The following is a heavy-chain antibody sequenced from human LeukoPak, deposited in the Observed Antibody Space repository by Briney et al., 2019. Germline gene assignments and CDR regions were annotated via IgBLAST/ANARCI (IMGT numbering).Heavy chain of an antibody. Sequence: SETLSLTCTVSGGSISSSSYYWGWIRQPPGKGLEWIGSIYYSGSTYYNPSLKSRVTISVDTSKNQFSLKLSSVTAADTAVYYCVRHKNQAYFDYWGQGTLVTVSS. CDR1: GGSISSSSYY. V-gene: IGHV4-39*01. CDR3: VRHKNQAYFDY. J-gene: IGHJ4*02. D-gene: IGHD1-14*01. CDR2: IYYSGST.